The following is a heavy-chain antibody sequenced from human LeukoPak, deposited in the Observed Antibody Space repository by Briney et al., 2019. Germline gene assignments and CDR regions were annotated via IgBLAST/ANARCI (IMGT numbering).Heavy chain of an antibody. CDR2: INHSGST. Sequence: PSETLSLTCAVYGGSFSGYYWSWIRQPPGKGLEWIGEINHSGSTNYNPSLKSRVTISVDTFKNQFSLKLSSVTAADTAVYYCARGRCSGGSCYTKRNFDYWGQGTLVTVSS. V-gene: IGHV4-34*01. CDR3: ARGRCSGGSCYTKRNFDY. J-gene: IGHJ4*02. CDR1: GGSFSGYY. D-gene: IGHD2-15*01.